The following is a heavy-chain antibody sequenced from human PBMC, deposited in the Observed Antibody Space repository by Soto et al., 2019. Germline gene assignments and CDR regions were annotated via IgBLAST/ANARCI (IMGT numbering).Heavy chain of an antibody. V-gene: IGHV3-30*18. Sequence: GGSLRLSCAASGFTFSSYGMHWVRQAPGKGLEWVAVISYDGSNKYYADSVKGRFTISRDNSKNTLYLQMNSLRAEDTAVYYCAKDIVVVPAAIQVFEYYYGMDVWGQGTTVTVSS. CDR1: GFTFSSYG. CDR3: AKDIVVVPAAIQVFEYYYGMDV. J-gene: IGHJ6*02. CDR2: ISYDGSNK. D-gene: IGHD2-2*02.